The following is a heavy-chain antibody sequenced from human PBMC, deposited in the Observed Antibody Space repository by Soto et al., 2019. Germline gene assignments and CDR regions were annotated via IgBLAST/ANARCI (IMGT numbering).Heavy chain of an antibody. J-gene: IGHJ5*02. Sequence: QVQLQESGPGPVKPSETLSLTCAVSGGSISTNDWWTWVRQPPGKGLEWIGDIHHTGSTTNYSPSLQSRVTVSIDKSENQFSLRLTSVTAADTAVYYCATRDCTNNVCHFPWGQGTLVTVSS. CDR3: ATRDCTNNVCHFP. V-gene: IGHV4-4*02. CDR1: GGSISTNDW. D-gene: IGHD2-8*01. CDR2: IHHTGSTT.